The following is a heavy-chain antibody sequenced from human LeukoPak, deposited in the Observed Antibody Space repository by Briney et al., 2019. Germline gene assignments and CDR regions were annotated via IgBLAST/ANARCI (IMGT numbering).Heavy chain of an antibody. Sequence: GGSLRLSCAASGFTFSSYAMSWVRQAPGRGLEWVSSISGSGGSTYYADSVKGRFTISRDNSKDTLYLQMHSLRGEDTAVYFCAKDRDHDFWSGYYWDNWGQGTLVTVSS. V-gene: IGHV3-23*01. CDR3: AKDRDHDFWSGYYWDN. CDR2: ISGSGGST. CDR1: GFTFSSYA. D-gene: IGHD3-3*01. J-gene: IGHJ4*02.